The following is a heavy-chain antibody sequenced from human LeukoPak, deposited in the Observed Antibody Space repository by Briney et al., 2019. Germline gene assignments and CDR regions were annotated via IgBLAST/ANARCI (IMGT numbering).Heavy chain of an antibody. CDR1: GFSFSSYS. V-gene: IGHV3-48*01. J-gene: IGHJ3*02. CDR2: ISSSSSSM. Sequence: PGGSLRLSCAASGFSFSSYSMNWVRQAPGKGLEWVSYISSSSSSMYYADSVKGRFTISRDNAKNSLYLQMNSLRAEDTAVYYCARFSGPLDIWGQGTMVTVSS. CDR3: ARFSGPLDI.